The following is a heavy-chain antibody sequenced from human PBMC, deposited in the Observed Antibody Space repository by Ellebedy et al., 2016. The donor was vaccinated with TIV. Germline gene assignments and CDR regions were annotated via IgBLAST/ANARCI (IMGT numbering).Heavy chain of an antibody. D-gene: IGHD3-3*01. CDR1: GFSVSSKY. V-gene: IGHV3-53*01. J-gene: IGHJ6*02. CDR2: IYIGGRT. CDR3: ARGRFEGMDV. Sequence: GESLKTSCAASGFSVSSKYMSWVRQAPGKGLEWVSIIYIGGRTSYADSVKGRFTISRDTSKNTLYLQMNSLRVEDSAVYYCARGRFEGMDVWGQGTTVTVSS.